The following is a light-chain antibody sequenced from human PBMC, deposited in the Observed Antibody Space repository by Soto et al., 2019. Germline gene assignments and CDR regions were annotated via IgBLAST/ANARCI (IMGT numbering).Light chain of an antibody. V-gene: IGKV3D-15*01. CDR3: QQRGNRPPWT. J-gene: IGKJ1*01. CDR2: GAS. Sequence: EIVMTQSPATLSVSPGERATLSCRASQSVSSNLAWYQQKPGQAPRLLIYGASTRATGIPARFSGSGSGTEFTLTISSLEPEDFAVYYCQQRGNRPPWTFGQGTKVDIK. CDR1: QSVSSN.